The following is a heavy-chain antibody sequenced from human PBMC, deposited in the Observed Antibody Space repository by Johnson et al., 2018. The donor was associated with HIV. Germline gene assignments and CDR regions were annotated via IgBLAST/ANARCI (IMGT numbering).Heavy chain of an antibody. J-gene: IGHJ3*02. CDR3: ARGRYAFDI. CDR2: ISYSGSTI. CDR1: GIIFSDYF. Sequence: QVQLVESGGGLASTGGSLRLSRAASGIIFSDYFMSCIRQAPGRGLDWASYISYSGSTINYADSVKGRFTISRDNAKKSLYLQMNSLRAEATAVYYCARGRYAFDIWGQGTMVTVSS. V-gene: IGHV3-11*04.